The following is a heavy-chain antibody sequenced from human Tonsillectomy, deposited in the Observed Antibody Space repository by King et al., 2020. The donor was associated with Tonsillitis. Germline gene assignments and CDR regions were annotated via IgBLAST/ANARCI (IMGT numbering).Heavy chain of an antibody. CDR1: GFTFSSYD. CDR2: IGTAGDT. J-gene: IGHJ6*03. V-gene: IGHV3-13*04. CDR3: ARLHSYYYYMDV. Sequence: EVQLVESGGGLVQPGGSLRLSCAASGFTFSSYDMHWVRQATGKGLEWVSAIGTAGDTYYPGSVKGRFTISRENAKNSLYLQMNSLRAGDTAVYYCARLHSYYYYMDVWGKGTTVTVSS.